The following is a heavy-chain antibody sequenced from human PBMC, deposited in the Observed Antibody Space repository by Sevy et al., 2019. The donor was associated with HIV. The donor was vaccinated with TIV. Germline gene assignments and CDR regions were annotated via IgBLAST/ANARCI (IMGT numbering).Heavy chain of an antibody. CDR2: IRHYGSTK. Sequence: GGSLRLSCAASGFSFNSYGMHWVRQAPGKGLEWVAFIRHYGSTKYYVDSAKGRFTISRDNSKNTLYLQMNSLRAEDTAVYYCAKGLGMVQGALLSDDIWGQGTMVTVSS. CDR3: AKGLGMVQGALLSDDI. V-gene: IGHV3-30*02. CDR1: GFSFNSYG. J-gene: IGHJ3*02. D-gene: IGHD3-10*01.